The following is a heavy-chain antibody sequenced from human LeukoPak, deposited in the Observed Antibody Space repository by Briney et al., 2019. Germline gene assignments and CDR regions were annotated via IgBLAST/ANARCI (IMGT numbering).Heavy chain of an antibody. CDR1: GGSFSGYY. D-gene: IGHD6-13*01. J-gene: IGHJ2*01. V-gene: IGHV4-34*01. CDR2: INHSGST. CDR3: ARVYYSNSYDYWNFNF. Sequence: PSETLSLTCAVYGGSFSGYYWSWIRQPPGKGLEWIGEINHSGSTNYNPSLKSRVTISVDTSKNQFSLKLSSVTAADTAVYYCARVYYSNSYDYWNFNFWGVGPLSLSPQ.